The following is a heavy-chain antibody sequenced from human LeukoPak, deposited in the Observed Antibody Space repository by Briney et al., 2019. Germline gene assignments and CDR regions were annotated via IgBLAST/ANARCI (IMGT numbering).Heavy chain of an antibody. J-gene: IGHJ4*02. CDR3: ARVGDYWENFDY. V-gene: IGHV1-2*06. D-gene: IGHD4-17*01. CDR1: GGTFSSYA. CDR2: INPNSGGT. Sequence: GSSVKVSCKASGGTFSSYAISWVRQAPGQGLEWMGRINPNSGGTNYAQKFQGRVTMTRDTSISTAYMELSRLRSDDTAVYYCARVGDYWENFDYWGQGTLVTVSS.